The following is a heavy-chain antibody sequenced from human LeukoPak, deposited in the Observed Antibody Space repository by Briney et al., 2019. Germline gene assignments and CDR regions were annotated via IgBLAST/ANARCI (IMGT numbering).Heavy chain of an antibody. J-gene: IGHJ6*02. Sequence: GGSLRLSCAASGFTFSSYWMSWVRQAPGKGLEWVANIKQDGSEKYYVDSVKGRFTISRDNAKNSLYLQMNSLRAEDTAVYYCARNQKYYGSGSYEYYYYYYGMDVWGQGTTVTVSS. CDR2: IKQDGSEK. D-gene: IGHD3-10*01. V-gene: IGHV3-7*01. CDR3: ARNQKYYGSGSYEYYYYYYGMDV. CDR1: GFTFSSYW.